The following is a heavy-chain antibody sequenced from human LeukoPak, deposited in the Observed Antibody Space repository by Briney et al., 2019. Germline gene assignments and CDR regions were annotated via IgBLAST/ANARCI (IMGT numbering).Heavy chain of an antibody. D-gene: IGHD3-22*01. V-gene: IGHV4-4*07. CDR3: ARARGRGYYDSSGGAFDI. CDR1: GGSISSYY. CDR2: IYTSGST. J-gene: IGHJ3*02. Sequence: PSETLSLTCTVSGGSISSYYWSWIRQPAGKGLEWIGRIYTSGSTNYSPSLESRVTMSVDTSKNQFSLKLSSVTAADTAVYYCARARGRGYYDSSGGAFDIWGQGTMVTVSS.